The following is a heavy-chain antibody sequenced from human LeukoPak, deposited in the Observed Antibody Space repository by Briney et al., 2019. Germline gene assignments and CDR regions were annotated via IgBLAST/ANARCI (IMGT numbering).Heavy chain of an antibody. CDR1: GYSISSGYY. CDR3: ARSPSSGWRPPVNDAFDI. CDR2: IYHSGST. V-gene: IGHV4-38-2*02. D-gene: IGHD6-19*01. Sequence: SETLSLTCTVSGYSISSGYYWGWIRQPPGKGLEWIGSIYHSGSTNYNPSLKSRVTISVDTSKNQFSLKLSSVTAADTAVYYCARSPSSGWRPPVNDAFDIWGQGTMVTVSS. J-gene: IGHJ3*02.